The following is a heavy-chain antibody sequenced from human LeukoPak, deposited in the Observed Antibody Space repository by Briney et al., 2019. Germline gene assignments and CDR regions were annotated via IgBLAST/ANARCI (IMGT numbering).Heavy chain of an antibody. CDR1: GFTVSSNY. CDR2: IYSGGST. D-gene: IGHD6-13*01. Sequence: PGGSLRLSCAASGFTVSSNYMSWVRQAPGKGLEWVSVIYSGGSTYYADSVKGRFTISRDSSKNTLYLQMNSLRAEDTAVYYCVKGDGYSSSRPDYWGQGTLVTVSS. J-gene: IGHJ4*02. CDR3: VKGDGYSSSRPDY. V-gene: IGHV3-66*01.